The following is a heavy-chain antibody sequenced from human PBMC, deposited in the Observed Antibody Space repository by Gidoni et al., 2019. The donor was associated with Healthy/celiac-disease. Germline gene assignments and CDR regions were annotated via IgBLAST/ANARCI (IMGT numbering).Heavy chain of an antibody. Sequence: QVKLQESGPGLVKPSATLSLTCTVSGGSIRRYYWIWIRQPPGKGLEWIGYIYYSGSNNYNPALKSRVTISVDTSKNQFSLKLSAVTAADTAVYYCARGLVDTAMTNGYYFDYWGQGTLVTVSS. CDR1: GGSIRRYY. D-gene: IGHD5-18*01. J-gene: IGHJ4*02. V-gene: IGHV4-59*01. CDR3: ARGLVDTAMTNGYYFDY. CDR2: IYYSGSN.